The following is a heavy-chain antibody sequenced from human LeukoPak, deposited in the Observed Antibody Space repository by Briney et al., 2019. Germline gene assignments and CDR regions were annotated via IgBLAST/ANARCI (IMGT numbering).Heavy chain of an antibody. CDR2: INSDGSST. Sequence: PGGSLRLSCAASGFTFSSYWMHWVRQAPGKGLVWVLHINSDGSSTNYADSVKGRFTISRDNAKNTLYLQMNSLRAEDTAVYYCARTGIAARPTVWFDPWGQGTLVTVSS. V-gene: IGHV3-74*01. J-gene: IGHJ5*02. CDR3: ARTGIAARPTVWFDP. D-gene: IGHD6-6*01. CDR1: GFTFSSYW.